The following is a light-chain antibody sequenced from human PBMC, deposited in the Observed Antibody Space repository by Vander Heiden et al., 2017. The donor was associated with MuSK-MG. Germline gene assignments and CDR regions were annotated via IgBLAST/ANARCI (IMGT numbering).Light chain of an antibody. J-gene: IGLJ3*02. Sequence: QSVLTQPPSASGTPGQRVTISCSGSSSNIGSNYVYWYQQLPGTAPKLRIYSNNKRPSGAPDRFSGSKSGTSASLATSGPRAEEEADYYCAAWDDSMSGWVFGGGTKLTVL. V-gene: IGLV1-47*02. CDR3: AAWDDSMSGWV. CDR1: SSNIGSNY. CDR2: SNN.